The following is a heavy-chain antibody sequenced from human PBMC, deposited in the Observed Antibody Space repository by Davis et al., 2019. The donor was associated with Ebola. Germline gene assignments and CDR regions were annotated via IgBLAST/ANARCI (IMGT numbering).Heavy chain of an antibody. Sequence: PGGSLRLSCAASGFTFSSFGMHWVRQAPGKGLEWVAIISNDGSNEFYADSVKGRFTISRDNSKNTLYLQMNSLRDEDTAVYYCARDSTTVVSQKQFDYWGQGTLVTVSS. CDR2: ISNDGSNE. J-gene: IGHJ4*02. CDR3: ARDSTTVVSQKQFDY. CDR1: GFTFSSFG. D-gene: IGHD4-23*01. V-gene: IGHV3-30*03.